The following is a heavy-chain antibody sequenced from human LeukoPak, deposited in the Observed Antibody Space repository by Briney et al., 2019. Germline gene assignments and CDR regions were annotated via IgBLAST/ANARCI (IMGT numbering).Heavy chain of an antibody. CDR1: GGSISSGSYY. CDR3: ARHRTRRGLVDAFDI. D-gene: IGHD6-6*01. V-gene: IGHV4-61*02. CDR2: IYTSGST. J-gene: IGHJ3*02. Sequence: PSETLSLTCTVSGGSISSGSYYWSWIRQPAGKGLEWIGRIYTSGSTNYNPSLKSRVTISVDTSKNQFSLKLSSVTAADTAVYYCARHRTRRGLVDAFDIWGQGTMVTVSS.